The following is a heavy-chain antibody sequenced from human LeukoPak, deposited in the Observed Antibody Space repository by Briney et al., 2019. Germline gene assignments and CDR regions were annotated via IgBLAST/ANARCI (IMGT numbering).Heavy chain of an antibody. D-gene: IGHD4/OR15-4a*01. V-gene: IGHV3-9*01. CDR3: AKDLGVGLNAFDI. CDR2: ISWISGSI. J-gene: IGHJ3*02. CDR1: GFTFDDYA. Sequence: PGRSLRLSCAASGFTFDDYAMHWVRQAPGKGLEWVSGISWISGSIGYADSVKGRFTISRDNAKNSLYLQMNSLRAEDTALYYCAKDLGVGLNAFDIWGQGTMVTVSS.